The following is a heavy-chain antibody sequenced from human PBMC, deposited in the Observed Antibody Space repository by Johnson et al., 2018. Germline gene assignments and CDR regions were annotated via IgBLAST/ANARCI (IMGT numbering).Heavy chain of an antibody. V-gene: IGHV3-33*01. CDR2: IWYAGSNK. CDR1: GFTFSSYG. Sequence: QVQLVESGGGVVQPGRSLRLSCAASGFTFSSYGMHWVRQAPGKGLEWVAVIWYAGSNKYYADSVKGRFTISRDNSKNTLYLQMNSLRAEVTAVYYGARDWGEHLRSAPNAAFDIWGQGTMVTVSS. D-gene: IGHD3-10*02. CDR3: ARDWGEHLRSAPNAAFDI. J-gene: IGHJ3*02.